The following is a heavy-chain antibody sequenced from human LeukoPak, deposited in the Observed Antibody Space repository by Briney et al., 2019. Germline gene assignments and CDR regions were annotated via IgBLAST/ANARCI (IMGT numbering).Heavy chain of an antibody. CDR3: ARQWDSGHYYDY. CDR2: ISYDGSNK. V-gene: IGHV3-30-3*01. D-gene: IGHD3-22*01. J-gene: IGHJ4*02. CDR1: GFTFSSYA. Sequence: GGSLRLSCAASGFTFSSYAMHWVRQAPGKGLEWVAVISYDGSNKYYADSVKGRFTISRDNSKNTLYLQMNSLRAEDTAVYYCARQWDSGHYYDYWGQGTLVTVAS.